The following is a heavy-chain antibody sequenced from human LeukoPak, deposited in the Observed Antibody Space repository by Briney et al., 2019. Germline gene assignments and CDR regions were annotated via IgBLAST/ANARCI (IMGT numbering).Heavy chain of an antibody. D-gene: IGHD4/OR15-4a*01. CDR2: ISGSGGST. Sequence: ASVKVSCKASGGTFSSYAMSWVRQAPGKGLEWVSAISGSGGSTYYADSVKGRFTISRDNSKNTLYLQMNSLRAEDTAVYYCAKIPGAPGAFDIWGQGTMVTVSS. J-gene: IGHJ3*02. CDR1: GGTFSSYA. CDR3: AKIPGAPGAFDI. V-gene: IGHV3-23*01.